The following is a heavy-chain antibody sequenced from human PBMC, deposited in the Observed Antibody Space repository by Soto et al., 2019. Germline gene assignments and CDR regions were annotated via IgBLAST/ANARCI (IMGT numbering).Heavy chain of an antibody. D-gene: IGHD1-7*01. CDR1: GDSVSSNSAA. CDR2: TYYRSRGYN. J-gene: IGHJ6*03. V-gene: IGHV6-1*01. Sequence: SQTLSLTCAVAGDSVSSNSAAWNFSRQSPSRALELLGITYYRSRGYNDYAVSVKSRITVNPDASKNQFSLHLNSVTSEDTAVYSCAGTPSLEWDYMEVWETGTMVPVSS. CDR3: AGTPSLEWDYMEV.